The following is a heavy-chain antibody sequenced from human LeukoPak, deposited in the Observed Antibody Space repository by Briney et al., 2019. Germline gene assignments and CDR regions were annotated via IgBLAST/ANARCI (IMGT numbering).Heavy chain of an antibody. V-gene: IGHV3-7*01. D-gene: IGHD4-17*01. CDR1: GFTFSSYW. CDR3: ARDTVTNFDY. CDR2: IKEDGSQK. J-gene: IGHJ4*02. Sequence: GGSLRLSCAASGFTFSSYWMSWVRQAPGKGLEWAANIKEDGSQKYYVDSVKGRFTISRDNAKNSLYLQMNSLRAEDTAVYYCARDTVTNFDYWGQGTLVTVSS.